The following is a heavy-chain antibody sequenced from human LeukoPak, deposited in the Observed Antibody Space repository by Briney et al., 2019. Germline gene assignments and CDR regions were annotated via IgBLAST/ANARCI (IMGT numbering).Heavy chain of an antibody. V-gene: IGHV1-69*13. J-gene: IGHJ6*02. CDR3: ARAHGSGIYGMDV. CDR2: IIPIFGTA. Sequence: ASVKVSCKASGGTFSSYAISWVRQAPGQGLEWMGGIIPIFGTANYAQKFQGRVTITADESTSTAYMELSSLRSDDTAVYYCARAHGSGIYGMDVWGQGTTVTVSS. D-gene: IGHD3-10*01. CDR1: GGTFSSYA.